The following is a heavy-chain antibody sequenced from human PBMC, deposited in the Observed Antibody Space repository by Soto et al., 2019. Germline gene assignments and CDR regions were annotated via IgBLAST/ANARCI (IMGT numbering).Heavy chain of an antibody. CDR3: AKVRYSSPMGYYYGMDV. D-gene: IGHD6-19*01. V-gene: IGHV1-69*13. CDR2: IIPIFGTA. CDR1: RVAFSKFI. Sequence: VASVKVSCKASRVAFSKFIVTWVRQAPGLGLEWVGGIIPIFGTANYAQKFQGRVTITAGESTSTSYMEVNNLRSEDTAVYYCAKVRYSSPMGYYYGMDVWGQGTTVTVSS. J-gene: IGHJ6*02.